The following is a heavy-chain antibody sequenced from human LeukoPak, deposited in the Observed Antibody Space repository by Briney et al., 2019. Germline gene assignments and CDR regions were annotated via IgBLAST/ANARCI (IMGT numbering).Heavy chain of an antibody. CDR3: ARVAEAAAFDS. CDR2: ISSNSRYI. J-gene: IGHJ4*02. D-gene: IGHD6-13*01. CDR1: GFTFSTYS. Sequence: GGSLRLSCAAPGFTFSTYSMNWVRQAPGKGLEWVSSISSNSRYIYYADSMRGRFTISRDNAKNSLYLQMNSLKLEDTAVYYCARVAEAAAFDSWGQGTLVTVSS. V-gene: IGHV3-21*06.